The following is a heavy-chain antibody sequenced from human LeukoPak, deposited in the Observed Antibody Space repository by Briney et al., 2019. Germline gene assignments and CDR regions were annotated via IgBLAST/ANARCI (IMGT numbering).Heavy chain of an antibody. CDR2: IYYSGST. Sequence: SETLSLTCTVSGGSISSYYWSWIRQPPGKGLEWIGYIYYSGSTYYNPSLKSRVTISVDTSKNQFSLKLSSVTAADTAVYYCARDSNPYDSSGFRAFDIWGQGTMVTVSS. J-gene: IGHJ3*02. V-gene: IGHV4-59*12. D-gene: IGHD3-22*01. CDR1: GGSISSYY. CDR3: ARDSNPYDSSGFRAFDI.